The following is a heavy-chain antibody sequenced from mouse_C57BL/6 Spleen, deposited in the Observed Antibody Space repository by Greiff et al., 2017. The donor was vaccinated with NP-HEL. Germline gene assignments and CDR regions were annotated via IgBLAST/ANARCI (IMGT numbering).Heavy chain of an antibody. CDR1: GFNIKDYY. J-gene: IGHJ2*01. Sequence: VQLKQSGAELVRPGASVKLSCTASGFNIKDYYMHWVKQRPEQGLEWIGRIDPEDGDTEYAPKFQGKATMTADTSSNTAYLQLSSLTSEDTAVYYCTTATVVAKYCDDWGQGTTLTVSS. CDR3: TTATVVAKYCDD. D-gene: IGHD1-1*01. V-gene: IGHV14-1*01. CDR2: IDPEDGDT.